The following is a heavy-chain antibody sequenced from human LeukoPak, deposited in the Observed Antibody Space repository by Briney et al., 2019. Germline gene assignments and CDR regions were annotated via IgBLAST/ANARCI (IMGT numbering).Heavy chain of an antibody. D-gene: IGHD5-12*01. J-gene: IGHJ4*02. Sequence: GGTLRLSCAASGFTFSSYGMSWIRQAPGKGLEWVSYISSSGSTMYYTDSVKGRFTISRDNAKDSLYLQMNSLRAEDTAVYYCARDPGSGYEEHFDYWGQGTLVTVSS. CDR1: GFTFSSYG. CDR2: ISSSGSTM. V-gene: IGHV3-11*01. CDR3: ARDPGSGYEEHFDY.